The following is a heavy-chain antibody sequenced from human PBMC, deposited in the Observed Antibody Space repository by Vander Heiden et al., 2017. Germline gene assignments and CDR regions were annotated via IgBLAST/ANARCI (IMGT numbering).Heavy chain of an antibody. CDR2: ISYDGSNK. J-gene: IGHJ6*02. V-gene: IGHV3-30*04. CDR1: GFTFSSYA. CDR3: AREAGRDGYNYRYYYYGMDV. D-gene: IGHD5-12*01. Sequence: QVQLVESGGGVVQPGRSLRLSCAASGFTFSSYAMPGVRQAPGKGVEWVAVISYDGSNKYYADSVKGRFTISRDNSKNTLYLQMNSLRAEDTAVYYCAREAGRDGYNYRYYYYGMDVWGQGTTVTVSS.